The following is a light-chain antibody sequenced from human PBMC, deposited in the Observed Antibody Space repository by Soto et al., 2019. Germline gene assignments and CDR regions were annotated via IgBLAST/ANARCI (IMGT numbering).Light chain of an antibody. CDR3: CSYAGRYTLL. CDR1: RSDVGTYNY. J-gene: IGLJ2*01. CDR2: DVD. V-gene: IGLV2-11*01. Sequence: QSALTQPRSVSGSLGESVTSSCTGTRSDVGTYNYISWYQQHPGKVPKVMIYDVDKRPSGVPDRFSGSKSGKTASLTISGLQAEDEADYYCCSYAGRYTLLFGGGTKLTVL.